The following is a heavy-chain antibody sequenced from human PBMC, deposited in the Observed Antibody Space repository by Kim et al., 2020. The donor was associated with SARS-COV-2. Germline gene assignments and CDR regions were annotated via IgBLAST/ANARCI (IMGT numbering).Heavy chain of an antibody. Sequence: SETLSLTCTVSGGSISSSSYYWGWIRQPPGKGLEWIGSIYYSGSTYYNPSLKSRVTISVDTSKNQFSLKLSSVTAADTAVYYCARVRAVTTVIGIEPFYYYGMDVWGQGTTVTVSS. V-gene: IGHV4-39*07. CDR3: ARVRAVTTVIGIEPFYYYGMDV. CDR2: IYYSGST. J-gene: IGHJ6*02. D-gene: IGHD4-17*01. CDR1: GGSISSSSYY.